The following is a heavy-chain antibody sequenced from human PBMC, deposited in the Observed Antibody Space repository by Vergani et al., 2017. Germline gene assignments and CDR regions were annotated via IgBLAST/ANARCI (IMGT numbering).Heavy chain of an antibody. CDR3: ARAGDIVATIEGYMDV. CDR2: IYTSGST. D-gene: IGHD5-12*01. Sequence: QVQLQESGPGLVKPSETLSLTCTVSGGSISSYYWSWIRQPAGKGLEWIGRIYTSGSTNYNPSLKCRVTMSVDTSKNQFSLKLSSVTAADTAVYYCARAGDIVATIEGYMDVWGKGTTVTVSS. CDR1: GGSISSYY. J-gene: IGHJ6*03. V-gene: IGHV4-4*07.